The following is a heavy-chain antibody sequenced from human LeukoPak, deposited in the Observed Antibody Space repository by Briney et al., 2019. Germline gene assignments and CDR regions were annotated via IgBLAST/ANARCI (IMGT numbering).Heavy chain of an antibody. Sequence: SETLSLTCTVSGGSISSYYWSWIRQPPGKGLEWIGYIYYSGSTNYNPSLKSRVTISVDTSKNQFSLKLSSVTAADTAVYYCARDYYDIFWFDPWGQGTLVTVSS. CDR2: IYYSGST. V-gene: IGHV4-59*01. CDR3: ARDYYDIFWFDP. J-gene: IGHJ5*02. D-gene: IGHD3-9*01. CDR1: GGSISSYY.